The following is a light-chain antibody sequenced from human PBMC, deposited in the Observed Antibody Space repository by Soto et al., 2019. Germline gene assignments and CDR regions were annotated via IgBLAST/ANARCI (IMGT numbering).Light chain of an antibody. CDR3: AAWDDSLNGVL. CDR1: SSNIGSNT. CDR2: SNN. Sequence: QSVLTQPPSASGTPGQRVTISCSGSSSNIGSNTVNWYQQLPGTAPKLLIYSNNQRPSGVPDRFSGSKSGTSASLAIIGLQSEDKADYYCAAWDDSLNGVLFGGGTKLTVL. J-gene: IGLJ2*01. V-gene: IGLV1-44*01.